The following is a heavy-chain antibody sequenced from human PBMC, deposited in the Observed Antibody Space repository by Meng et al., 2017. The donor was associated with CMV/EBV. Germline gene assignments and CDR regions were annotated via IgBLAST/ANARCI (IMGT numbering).Heavy chain of an antibody. J-gene: IGHJ4*02. D-gene: IGHD1-1*01. V-gene: IGHV3-30-3*01. CDR1: GFTVSSNY. CDR2: ISYDGSNK. CDR3: ARADPGSGPWWNPAGSY. Sequence: GESLKISCAASGFTVSSNYMSWVRQAPGKGLEWVAVISYDGSNKYYADSVKGRFTISRDNSKNTLYLQMNSLRAEDTAVYYCARADPGSGPWWNPAGSYWGQGTLVTVSS.